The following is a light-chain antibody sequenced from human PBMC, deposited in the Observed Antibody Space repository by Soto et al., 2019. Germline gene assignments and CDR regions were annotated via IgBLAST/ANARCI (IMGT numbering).Light chain of an antibody. CDR2: DVA. Sequence: QSALTQPASVSDSPGQSITISCTGTSSDVGGSNFVSWYQQHPGKPPKLIIYDVANRPSGVSNRFSGSKSGSTASLIISRLQTEDEADYYCVSYTSSTTYVFGPGTKVTVL. CDR1: SSDVGGSNF. J-gene: IGLJ1*01. CDR3: VSYTSSTTYV. V-gene: IGLV2-14*03.